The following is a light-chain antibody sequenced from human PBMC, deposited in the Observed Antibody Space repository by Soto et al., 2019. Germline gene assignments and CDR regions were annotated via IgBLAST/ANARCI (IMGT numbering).Light chain of an antibody. Sequence: QPVLTQPPSVSGAPGQRVTISCTGSSSNVGAVYTVQWCQQLSGSAPKLLIFGNNKRASGVPDRFSGSKSGNTASLSISGLQADDEADYYCSSYTSLNTVIFGGGTKLTVL. CDR2: GNN. CDR1: SSNVGAVYT. V-gene: IGLV1-40*01. CDR3: SSYTSLNTVI. J-gene: IGLJ2*01.